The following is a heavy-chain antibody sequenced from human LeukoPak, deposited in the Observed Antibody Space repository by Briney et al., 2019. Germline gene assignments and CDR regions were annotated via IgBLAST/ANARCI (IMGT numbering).Heavy chain of an antibody. CDR1: GGSISNYY. CDR3: ARSIAGTRSKFDY. V-gene: IGHV4-59*08. D-gene: IGHD1/OR15-1a*01. J-gene: IGHJ4*02. Sequence: SETLSLTCTVSGGSISNYYWSWIREPPGAGLEWIAYLHYSGSTNNNPSLKSRVTTSIDTSKNQFSLKLSSVTAADTAVYYCARSIAGTRSKFDYWGQGTLVTVSS. CDR2: LHYSGST.